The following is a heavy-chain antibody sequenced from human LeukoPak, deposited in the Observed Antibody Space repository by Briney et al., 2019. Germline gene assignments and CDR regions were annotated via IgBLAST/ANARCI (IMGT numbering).Heavy chain of an antibody. CDR2: ISGDGGST. V-gene: IGHV3-43*02. D-gene: IGHD6-19*01. J-gene: IGHJ4*02. CDR1: GFTFDDYA. CDR3: AKGSSGWYAIFNPMTI. Sequence: GGSLRLSCAASGFTFDDYAMHWVRQAPGKGLEWVSLISGDGGSTYYADSVKGRFTISRDNSKNSLYPQMNSLRTEDTALYYCAKGSSGWYAIFNPMTIWGQGTLVTVSS.